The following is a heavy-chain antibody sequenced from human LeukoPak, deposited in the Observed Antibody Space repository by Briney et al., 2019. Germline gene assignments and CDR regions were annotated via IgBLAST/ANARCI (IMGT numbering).Heavy chain of an antibody. CDR1: GFTFSSYS. V-gene: IGHV3-21*01. J-gene: IGHJ4*02. D-gene: IGHD3-22*01. Sequence: KSGGSLRLSCAASGFTFSSYSMNWVRQAPGKGLEWVSSISSSSSYIYYADSVKGRFTISRDNAKNSLYLQMNSLRAEDTAVCYCARDSSGYYYGYWGQGTLVTVSS. CDR3: ARDSSGYYYGY. CDR2: ISSSSSYI.